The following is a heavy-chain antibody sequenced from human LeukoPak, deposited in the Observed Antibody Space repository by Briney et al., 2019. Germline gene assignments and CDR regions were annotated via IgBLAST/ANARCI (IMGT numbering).Heavy chain of an antibody. CDR3: AREVDLDYFGHFALDL. CDR1: GGSITNSF. V-gene: IGHV4-4*07. D-gene: IGHD3-10*01. CDR2: LFATGTP. J-gene: IGHJ3*01. Sequence: SETLSLTCSVAGGSITNSFWSSLRPPAGKGLEWIGHLFATGTPKYTPSIKSRATLSLDTCKKYFSLNLSSVLAPDPAVYYCAREVDLDYFGHFALDLWPQEPMDSVSS.